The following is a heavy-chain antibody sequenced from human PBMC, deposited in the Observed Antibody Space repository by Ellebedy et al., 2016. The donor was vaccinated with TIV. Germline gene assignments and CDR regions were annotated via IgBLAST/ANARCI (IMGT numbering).Heavy chain of an antibody. J-gene: IGHJ1*01. V-gene: IGHV3-7*01. CDR2: IKGDGGER. Sequence: GESLKISXAASGFTFSSHWMNWVRQTPGKRLEWVANIKGDGGERNYVDSVKGRFTISRDNAKNSLYLQMNSLRAEDTAVYYCARDLAVAGFRCFQHWGQGTLVTVSS. D-gene: IGHD6-19*01. CDR3: ARDLAVAGFRCFQH. CDR1: GFTFSSHW.